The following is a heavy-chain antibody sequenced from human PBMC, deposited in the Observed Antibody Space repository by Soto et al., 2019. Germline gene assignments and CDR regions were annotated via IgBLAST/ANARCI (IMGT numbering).Heavy chain of an antibody. J-gene: IGHJ6*03. D-gene: IGHD3-10*01. CDR3: AKDYITMVRGVIIINYYYYYMDV. CDR1: GFTFSSYA. V-gene: IGHV3-23*01. Sequence: PGGSLRLSCAASGFTFSSYAMSWVRQAPGKGLEWVSAISGSGGSTYYADSVKGRFTISRDNSKNTLYLQMNSLRAEDTAVYYCAKDYITMVRGVIIINYYYYYMDVWGKGTTVTVSS. CDR2: ISGSGGST.